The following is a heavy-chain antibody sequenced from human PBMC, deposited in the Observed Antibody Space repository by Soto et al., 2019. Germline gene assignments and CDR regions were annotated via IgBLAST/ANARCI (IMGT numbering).Heavy chain of an antibody. CDR1: GGSISSSSYY. CDR3: ASTNTRTIFGVVKDSYMDV. CDR2: IYYSGST. D-gene: IGHD3-3*01. Sequence: SETLSLTCTVSGGSISSSSYYWGWIRQPPGKGLEWIGSIYYSGSTYYNPSLKSRVTISVDTSKNQFSLKLSSVTAADTAVYYCASTNTRTIFGVVKDSYMDVWGKGTTVTVSS. J-gene: IGHJ6*03. V-gene: IGHV4-39*01.